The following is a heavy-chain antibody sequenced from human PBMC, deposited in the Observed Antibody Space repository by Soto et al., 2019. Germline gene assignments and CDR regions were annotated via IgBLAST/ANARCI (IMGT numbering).Heavy chain of an antibody. CDR3: AVLMGGGE. J-gene: IGHJ4*02. V-gene: IGHV3-48*01. Sequence: EVQLVESGGGLVQPGGSLRLSCAASGFTFSAHTMNWVRQAPGKGLEWISFISSDSETRYYVDSVKGRFTISRDNAKNSLFLQMNSLRAEDRAVYYCAVLMGGGEGGQGTLVTVSS. CDR2: ISSDSETR. D-gene: IGHD3-16*01. CDR1: GFTFSAHT.